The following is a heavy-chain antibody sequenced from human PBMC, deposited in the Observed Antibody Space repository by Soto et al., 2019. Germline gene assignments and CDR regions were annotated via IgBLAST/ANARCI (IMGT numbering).Heavy chain of an antibody. Sequence: QVQLVQSGAEVKKPGSSVKVSCKASGGTFSSYAISWVRQAPGQGLEWMGGIIPIFGTANYAQKFQGRVTNNADESTSTAYMELSILSSEDQAVDYCARGGPLWQGNNPYSFDYWGQGTLVTVSS. CDR3: ARGGPLWQGNNPYSFDY. CDR1: GGTFSSYA. J-gene: IGHJ4*02. V-gene: IGHV1-69*12. D-gene: IGHD1-1*01. CDR2: IIPIFGTA.